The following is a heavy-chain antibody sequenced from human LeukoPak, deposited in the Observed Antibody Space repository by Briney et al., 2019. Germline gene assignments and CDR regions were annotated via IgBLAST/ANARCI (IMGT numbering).Heavy chain of an antibody. V-gene: IGHV1-58*01. CDR3: AATSIRMVQRIIYYGKYV. CDR2: IVVGTGKT. CDR1: GFTNSNSS. Sequence: ASVKVSCKASGFTNSNSSVQWVRQARGQRPEWIGWIVVGTGKTNYAQRLQERVTISRDMSTGTVDMELSSLRSEDTAVYYCAATSIRMVQRIIYYGKYVWGQGTTVTVSS. J-gene: IGHJ6*02. D-gene: IGHD3-10*01.